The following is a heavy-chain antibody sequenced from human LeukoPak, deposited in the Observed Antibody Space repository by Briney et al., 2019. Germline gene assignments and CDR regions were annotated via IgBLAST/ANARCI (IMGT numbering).Heavy chain of an antibody. CDR1: GFTFSSYA. CDR3: ARERCSSTSCYASDAFDI. J-gene: IGHJ3*02. D-gene: IGHD2-2*01. CDR2: ISYDGSSK. Sequence: GGSLRLSCAASGFTFSSYAMHWVRQAPGKGLEWVAVISYDGSSKYYADSVKGRFTISRDNSKNTLYLQMNSLRAEDTAVYYCARERCSSTSCYASDAFDIWGQGTMVTVSS. V-gene: IGHV3-30*04.